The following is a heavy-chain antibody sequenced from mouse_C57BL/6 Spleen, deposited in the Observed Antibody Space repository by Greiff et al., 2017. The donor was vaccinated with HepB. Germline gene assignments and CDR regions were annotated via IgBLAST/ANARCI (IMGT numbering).Heavy chain of an antibody. V-gene: IGHV1-80*01. Sequence: VQLQQSGAELVKPGASVKISCKASGYAFSSYWMNWVKQRPGKGLEWIGQIYPGDGDTNYNGKFKGKATLTADKSSRTAYMQLSSLTSEDSAVYFGARSYVHYAMDYWGQGTSVTVSS. CDR1: GYAFSSYW. CDR2: IYPGDGDT. J-gene: IGHJ4*01. CDR3: ARSYVHYAMDY.